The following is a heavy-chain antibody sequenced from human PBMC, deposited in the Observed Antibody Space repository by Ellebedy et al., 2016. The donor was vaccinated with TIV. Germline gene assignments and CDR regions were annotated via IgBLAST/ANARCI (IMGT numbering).Heavy chain of an antibody. CDR3: ARDQIAAALLYDY. CDR2: IWYDGSNK. V-gene: IGHV3-33*08. Sequence: GESLKISCAASGFTFSSYGMHWVRQAPGKGLEWVAVIWYDGSNKYYADSVKGRFTISRDNSKNTLYLQMNSLRAEDTAVYYCARDQIAAALLYDYWGQGTLVTVSS. J-gene: IGHJ4*02. CDR1: GFTFSSYG. D-gene: IGHD6-13*01.